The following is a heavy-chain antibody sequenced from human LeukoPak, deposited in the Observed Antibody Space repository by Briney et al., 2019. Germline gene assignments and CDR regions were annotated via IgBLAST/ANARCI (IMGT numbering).Heavy chain of an antibody. D-gene: IGHD6-13*01. V-gene: IGHV4-39*01. CDR1: GGSISSSNYY. CDR3: ARQASSSWFARFDP. CDR2: LYYSENN. J-gene: IGHJ5*02. Sequence: SETLSLTCTVSGGSISSSNYYWTWIRPPPGKGLGWIGTLYYSENNYHNPSHKSRLTISVDTSKNQFSLKLSSVTVADTAVYYCARQASSSWFARFDPWGQGTLVTVSS.